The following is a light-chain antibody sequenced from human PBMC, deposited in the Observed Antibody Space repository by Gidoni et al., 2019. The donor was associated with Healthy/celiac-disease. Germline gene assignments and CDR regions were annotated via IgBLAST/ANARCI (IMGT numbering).Light chain of an antibody. Sequence: DIQMTQPPSSLSAFVGDRVTITCRASQSISSYLHWYQQKPGKAPKLLIYAASSLHSGVPSSFSGSGSGTVFTLTISSLQPDDFAAYYCRQSYSTPHTFGQGTKLEIK. J-gene: IGKJ2*01. CDR3: RQSYSTPHT. V-gene: IGKV1-39*01. CDR1: QSISSY. CDR2: AAS.